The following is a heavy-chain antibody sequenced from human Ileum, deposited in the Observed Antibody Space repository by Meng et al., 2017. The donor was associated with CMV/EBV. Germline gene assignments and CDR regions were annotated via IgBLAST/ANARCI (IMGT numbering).Heavy chain of an antibody. J-gene: IGHJ4*02. V-gene: IGHV3-30*04. CDR2: ISYDGSNK. D-gene: IGHD3-22*01. CDR1: GFTFSSYA. CDR3: ARDRLVYDSSGYYFGPFDY. Sequence: GESLKISCAASGFTFSSYAMHWVRQAPGKGLEWVAVISYDGSNKYYADSVKGRFTISRDNSKNTLYLQMNSLRAEDTAVYYCARDRLVYDSSGYYFGPFDYWGQGTLVTVSS.